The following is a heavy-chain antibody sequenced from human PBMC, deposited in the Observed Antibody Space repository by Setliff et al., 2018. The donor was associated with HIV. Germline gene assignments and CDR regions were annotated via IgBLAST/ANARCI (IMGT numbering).Heavy chain of an antibody. CDR1: GVSISSGSFY. D-gene: IGHD1-26*01. J-gene: IGHJ4*02. CDR2: VYSSGST. V-gene: IGHV4-61*09. CDR3: ARRGVGATHRFFNY. Sequence: ASETLSLTCTVSGVSISSGSFYWTWIRQPAGKGLEWIGHVYSSGSTYYNPSLKSRVTISLDTSKSQFSLKLNSVTAADTAIYFCARRGVGATHRFFNYWGQGTLVTVSS.